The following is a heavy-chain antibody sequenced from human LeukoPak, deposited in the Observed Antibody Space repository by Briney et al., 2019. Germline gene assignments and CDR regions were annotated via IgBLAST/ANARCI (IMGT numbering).Heavy chain of an antibody. D-gene: IGHD1-7*01. CDR2: INPNSGGT. J-gene: IGHJ6*02. V-gene: IGHV1-2*02. CDR1: GFSLTGYY. Sequence: ASVKVSCKTSGFSLTGYYMHWVRQAPGQGLEWMGWINPNSGGTNYAQKFQGRVTMTRDTSISTAYMELSRLRSDDTAVYYCARSMELPNHYYYYGMDVWGQGTTVTVPS. CDR3: ARSMELPNHYYYYGMDV.